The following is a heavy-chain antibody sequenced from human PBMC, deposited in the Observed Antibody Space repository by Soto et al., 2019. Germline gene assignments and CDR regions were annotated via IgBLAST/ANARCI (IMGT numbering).Heavy chain of an antibody. Sequence: GGSLRLSCAASGFTFSSYWMHWVRQAPGKGLVWVSRINSDGSSTSYADSVKGRFTISRDNSKNTLNLEMSSPRDEDTAVYYCAKDGREYSSSSNVDYWGQGTRVTVPQ. V-gene: IGHV3-74*01. CDR2: INSDGSST. J-gene: IGHJ4*02. D-gene: IGHD6-6*01. CDR3: AKDGREYSSSSNVDY. CDR1: GFTFSSYW.